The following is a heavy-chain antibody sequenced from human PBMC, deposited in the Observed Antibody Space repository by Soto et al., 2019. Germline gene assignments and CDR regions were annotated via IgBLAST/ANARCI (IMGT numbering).Heavy chain of an antibody. CDR1: GGSVSSGSYY. CDR3: ARVEVGIDY. V-gene: IGHV4-61*03. Sequence: QVQLQESAPGLVKPSETLSLTCKVSGGSVSSGSYYWSWIRQSPGKGLEWIGYVYYTGGTKYNPSLQSRVTMSADTSRNHFSLKLTSVTAADTAVYYCARVEVGIDYWGQGILVTVSS. J-gene: IGHJ4*02. CDR2: VYYTGGT.